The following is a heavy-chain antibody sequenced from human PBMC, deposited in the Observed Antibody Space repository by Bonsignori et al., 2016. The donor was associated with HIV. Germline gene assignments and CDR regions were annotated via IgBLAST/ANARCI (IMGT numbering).Heavy chain of an antibody. V-gene: IGHV1-46*01. D-gene: IGHD2-21*02. J-gene: IGHJ4*02. Sequence: WVRQAPGQGLEWMGIINPSGGSTSYAQKFQGRVTMTTDTSTSTVYMELSSLISEDTAVYYCARGRGGDSRDYWGQGTLVTVSS. CDR3: ARGRGGDSRDY. CDR2: INPSGGST.